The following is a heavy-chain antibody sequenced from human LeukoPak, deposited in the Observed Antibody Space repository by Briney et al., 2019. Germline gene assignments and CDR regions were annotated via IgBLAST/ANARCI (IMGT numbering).Heavy chain of an antibody. D-gene: IGHD2-15*01. CDR3: ARDPTYCSGGSCYGYYFDY. CDR2: IYTSGST. Sequence: MPSETRSLTCTVSGDSIGTYCWSWIRQPAGKGLEWIGRIYTSGSTSYNPSLKSRVTMSVDTSKNQFSLRLSSVTAADTAVYYCARDPTYCSGGSCYGYYFDYWGQGALVTVSS. CDR1: GDSIGTYC. J-gene: IGHJ4*02. V-gene: IGHV4-4*07.